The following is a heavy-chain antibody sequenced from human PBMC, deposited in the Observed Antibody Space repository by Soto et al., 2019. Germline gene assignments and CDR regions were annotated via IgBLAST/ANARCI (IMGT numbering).Heavy chain of an antibody. Sequence: EVQLVESGGGWVQPGGSLRLSWAGSGFTFSDYYIDWVRHAPGKGLEWVGRSRDKGNSYRTVYAASVKGRFTVSRDASKTSIDLQVNTLRAADTALYYCPRSIPGTTSSDYWGQGTRVIGSS. CDR2: SRDKGNSYRT. CDR1: GFTFSDYY. J-gene: IGHJ4*02. V-gene: IGHV3-72*01. D-gene: IGHD1-7*01. CDR3: PRSIPGTTSSDY.